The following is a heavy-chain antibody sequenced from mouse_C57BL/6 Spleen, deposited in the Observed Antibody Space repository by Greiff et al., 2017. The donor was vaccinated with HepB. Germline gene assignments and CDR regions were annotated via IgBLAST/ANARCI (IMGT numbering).Heavy chain of an antibody. J-gene: IGHJ3*01. CDR2: IWTGGGT. V-gene: IGHV2-9-1*01. D-gene: IGHD1-1*01. CDR1: GFSLTSYA. Sequence: VQRVESGPGLVAPSQSLSITCTVSGFSLTSYAISWVRQPPGKCLAWLGVIWTGGGTNYNSALKSRLSISKDNSKSQVFLKMNSLQTDDTARYYCASDYYGSSYGFAYWGQGTLVTVSA. CDR3: ASDYYGSSYGFAY.